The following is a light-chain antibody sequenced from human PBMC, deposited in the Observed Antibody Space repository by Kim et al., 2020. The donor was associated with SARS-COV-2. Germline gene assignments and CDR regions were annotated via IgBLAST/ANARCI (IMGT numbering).Light chain of an antibody. CDR1: QSVSSN. J-gene: IGKJ1*01. Sequence: EIVMTQSPPTLSVSPGERATLSCRASQSVSSNLAWYQQKPGQAPRLLIYGASTRATSIPARFSGSGSETEFTLTISSLQSEDFAVNYCQQYNNWPPWTFGQGTKVDIK. CDR2: GAS. CDR3: QQYNNWPPWT. V-gene: IGKV3-15*01.